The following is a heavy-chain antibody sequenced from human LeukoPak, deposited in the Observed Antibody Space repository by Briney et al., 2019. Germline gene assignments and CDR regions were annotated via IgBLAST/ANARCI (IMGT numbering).Heavy chain of an antibody. D-gene: IGHD2/OR15-2a*01. V-gene: IGHV4-59*01. J-gene: IGHJ4*02. CDR3: STGVPAPSMPT. Sequence: SETLSLTCTVSGGSISSYYWSWIRQPPGKGLEWIGYIYSSGSTKYNPSLKSRVTISVDTSKNQFSLKLSSLTAADTAVYYCSTGVPAPSMPTGGKETLAPVPS. CDR1: GGSISSYY. CDR2: IYSSGST.